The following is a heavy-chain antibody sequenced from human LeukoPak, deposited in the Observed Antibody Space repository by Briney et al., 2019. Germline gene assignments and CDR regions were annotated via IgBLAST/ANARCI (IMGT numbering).Heavy chain of an antibody. D-gene: IGHD6-19*01. J-gene: IGHJ4*02. CDR2: IYYSGST. CDR1: GGSISSYY. V-gene: IGHV4-59*12. CDR3: ARRGQWLVRFDY. Sequence: SETLSPTCTVSGGSISSYYWSWIQQPPGKGLEWIGYIYYSGSTNYNPSLKSRVTISVDTSKNQFSLKLSSVTAADTAVYYCARRGQWLVRFDYWGQGTLVTVSS.